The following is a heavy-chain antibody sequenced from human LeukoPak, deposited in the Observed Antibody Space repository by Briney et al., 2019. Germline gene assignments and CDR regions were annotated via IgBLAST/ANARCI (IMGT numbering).Heavy chain of an antibody. J-gene: IGHJ3*02. CDR3: AKGTRRGEGSDAFDI. CDR2: IRYDGSNK. D-gene: IGHD3-10*01. V-gene: IGHV3-30*02. CDR1: GFTFSSYG. Sequence: AGGSLRLSRAASGFTFSSYGMHWVRQAPGKGLEWVAFIRYDGSNKYYADSVKGRFTISRDNSKNTLYLQMNSLRAEDTAVYYCAKGTRRGEGSDAFDIWGQGTMVTVSS.